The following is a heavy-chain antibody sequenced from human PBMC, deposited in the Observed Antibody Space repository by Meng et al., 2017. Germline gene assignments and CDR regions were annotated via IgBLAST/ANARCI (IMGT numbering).Heavy chain of an antibody. J-gene: IGHJ4*02. CDR2: ISYDGSNK. CDR1: GFTFSSYA. V-gene: IGHV3-30*01. Sequence: QVQLVEPGGGVVQPGRSLRLSWAASGFTFSSYAMHWVRQAPGKGLEWVAVISYDGSNKYYADSVKGRFTISRDNSKNTLYLQMNSLRAEDTAVYYCAHFDYWGQGTLVTVSS. CDR3: AHFDY.